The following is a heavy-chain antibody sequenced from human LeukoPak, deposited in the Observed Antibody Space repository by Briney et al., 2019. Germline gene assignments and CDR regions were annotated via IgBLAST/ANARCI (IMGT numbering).Heavy chain of an antibody. J-gene: IGHJ5*02. D-gene: IGHD3-16*01. CDR2: IFYSGST. CDR3: ARRLGGWFDP. Sequence: NTSETLSLTCTVSGGSISRYYWSWIRQPPGKGLEWIGYIFYSGSTNYNPSLKSRVTISVDTSQNQFSLKLSSVTAADTAVYYCARRLGGWFDPWGQGALVTVSS. V-gene: IGHV4-59*08. CDR1: GGSISRYY.